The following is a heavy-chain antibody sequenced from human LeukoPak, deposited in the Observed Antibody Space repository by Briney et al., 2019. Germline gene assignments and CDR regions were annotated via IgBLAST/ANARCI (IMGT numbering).Heavy chain of an antibody. CDR2: ISSNGGST. CDR1: GFTFSSYA. V-gene: IGHV3-64D*06. CDR3: VKVGTAMAFDY. Sequence: GGSLRLSCSASGFTFSSYAMHWVRQAPGKGLEYVSAISSNGGSTYYADSVKGRFTISRDNSKNTLYLQMSSLRAEDTAVYYCVKVGTAMAFDYWGQGTLVTVSS. D-gene: IGHD5-18*01. J-gene: IGHJ4*02.